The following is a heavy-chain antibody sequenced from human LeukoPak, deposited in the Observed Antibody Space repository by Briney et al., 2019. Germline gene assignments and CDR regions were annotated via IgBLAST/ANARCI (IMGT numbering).Heavy chain of an antibody. Sequence: SVKVSCKASGGTFSSHVFSWVRQAPGQGLEWMGGIIPIFRTANYAQKFQGRLTITADKSTSTAYMELSSLRSDDTAVYYCASATLRCSGGGCYEMDVWGKGTTVTVSS. D-gene: IGHD2-15*01. J-gene: IGHJ6*04. CDR3: ASATLRCSGGGCYEMDV. V-gene: IGHV1-69*06. CDR2: IIPIFRTA. CDR1: GGTFSSHV.